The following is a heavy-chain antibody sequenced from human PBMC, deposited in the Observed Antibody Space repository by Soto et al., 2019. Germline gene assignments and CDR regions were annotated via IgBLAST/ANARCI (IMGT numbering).Heavy chain of an antibody. CDR3: ARDTYGSGSYYPHH. CDR2: ISSNGGST. Sequence: PGGSLRLSCSASGFTFSSYAMHWVRQAPGKGLEYVSAISSNGGSTYYADSVKGRFTISRDNSKNTLYLQMNSLRAEDSAVYYCARDTYGSGSYYPHHWGQGTQVTVSS. V-gene: IGHV3-64*04. J-gene: IGHJ5*02. D-gene: IGHD3-10*01. CDR1: GFTFSSYA.